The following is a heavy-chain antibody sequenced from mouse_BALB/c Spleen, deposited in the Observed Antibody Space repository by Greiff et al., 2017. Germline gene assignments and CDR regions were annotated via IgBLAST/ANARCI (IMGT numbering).Heavy chain of an antibody. Sequence: QVQLKQSGAELVKPGASVKLSCKASGYTFTSYYMYWVKQRPGQGLEWIGEINPSNGGTNFNEKFKSKATLTVDKSSSTAYMQLSSLTSEDSAVYYCTRRLRRGAGFAYWVQGTLVTVSA. D-gene: IGHD2-4*01. CDR2: INPSNGGT. J-gene: IGHJ3*01. V-gene: IGHV1S81*02. CDR3: TRRLRRGAGFAY. CDR1: GYTFTSYY.